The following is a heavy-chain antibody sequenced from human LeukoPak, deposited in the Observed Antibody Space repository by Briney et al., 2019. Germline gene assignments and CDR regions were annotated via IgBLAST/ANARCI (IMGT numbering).Heavy chain of an antibody. Sequence: PSETLSLTCTVSGGSISSSNYYWGWIRQPPGKGLEWIGSIYYSGSTYYNPSLKSRVTISVDTSKNQFSLKLSSVTAADTAVYYCARLTPYYYDSSGYYFDYWGQGTLVTVSS. J-gene: IGHJ4*02. D-gene: IGHD3-22*01. V-gene: IGHV4-39*01. CDR1: GGSISSSNYY. CDR3: ARLTPYYYDSSGYYFDY. CDR2: IYYSGST.